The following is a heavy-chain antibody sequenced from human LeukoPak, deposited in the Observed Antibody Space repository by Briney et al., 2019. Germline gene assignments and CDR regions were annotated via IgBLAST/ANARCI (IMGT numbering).Heavy chain of an antibody. D-gene: IGHD3-16*01. Sequence: QPGGSLRLSCAASGFTFSGSAMHWVRQASGKGLERVGRIRSKADSYATAYAASVKGRFTISRDDSKNTAYLQMNSLKTEDTAVYYCTRQETFSDYYYYYMDVWGKGTTVTVSS. V-gene: IGHV3-73*01. J-gene: IGHJ6*03. CDR3: TRQETFSDYYYYYMDV. CDR2: IRSKADSYAT. CDR1: GFTFSGSA.